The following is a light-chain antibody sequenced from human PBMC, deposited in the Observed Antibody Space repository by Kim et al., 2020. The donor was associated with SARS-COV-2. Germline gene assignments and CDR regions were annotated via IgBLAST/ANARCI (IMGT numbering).Light chain of an antibody. J-gene: IGKJ1*01. Sequence: ESVGDRVTSTCRASQSISSYLNWYQQKPGKAPKLLIYAASSLQSGVPSRFSGSGSGTDFTLTISSLQPEDFATYYCQQSYSTPRTFGQGTKVDIK. CDR2: AAS. V-gene: IGKV1-39*01. CDR3: QQSYSTPRT. CDR1: QSISSY.